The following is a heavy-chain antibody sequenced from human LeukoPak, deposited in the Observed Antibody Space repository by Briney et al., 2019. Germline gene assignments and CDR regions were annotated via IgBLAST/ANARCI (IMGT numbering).Heavy chain of an antibody. CDR2: IRSKADSHAT. V-gene: IGHV3-73*01. Sequence: GGSLKLSCAASGFTFSDSAMHWVRLTSGKGLEWVGRIRSKADSHATAYAASVQGRFTISRDDSRNTAYLQMNSLKTDDTAVYYCTTGETVVIRNDASHIWGQGTMVTVSS. D-gene: IGHD2-21*01. CDR1: GFTFSDSA. CDR3: TTGETVVIRNDASHI. J-gene: IGHJ3*02.